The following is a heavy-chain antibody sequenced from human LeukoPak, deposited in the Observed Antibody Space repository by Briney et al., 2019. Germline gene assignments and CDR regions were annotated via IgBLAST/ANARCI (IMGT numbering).Heavy chain of an antibody. V-gene: IGHV3-33*06. Sequence: GGSLRLSCAASGFTFSSFGMHWVRQAPGKGLEWVAVIWYDGSNKYYADSVKGRFTISRDNSKNTLYLQMNSLRAEDTAVYYCAKEQRGARETFDYWGQGTLVTVSS. CDR1: GFTFSSFG. CDR3: AKEQRGARETFDY. D-gene: IGHD2/OR15-2a*01. J-gene: IGHJ4*02. CDR2: IWYDGSNK.